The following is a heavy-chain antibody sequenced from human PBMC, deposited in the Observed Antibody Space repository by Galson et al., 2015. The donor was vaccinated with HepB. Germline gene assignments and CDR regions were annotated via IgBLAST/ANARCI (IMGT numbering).Heavy chain of an antibody. J-gene: IGHJ4*02. CDR1: DYNFTNG. V-gene: IGHV1-18*01. Sequence: SVKVSFKASDYNFTNGLSWVRQAPGQGLECMGWISGDSGNTRYAEKFQGRVTMTTDTATNTAYMDLRSLTADDTAIYYCSTGHSSVWSFDFWGQGTLVTVSS. D-gene: IGHD6-19*01. CDR3: STGHSSVWSFDF. CDR2: ISGDSGNT.